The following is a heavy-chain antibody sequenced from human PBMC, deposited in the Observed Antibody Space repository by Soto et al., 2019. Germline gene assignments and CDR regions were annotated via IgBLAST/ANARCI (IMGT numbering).Heavy chain of an antibody. D-gene: IGHD2-21*01. J-gene: IGHJ4*02. CDR2: IWFDGSKE. CDR3: ARDLFYYFDH. Sequence: GGSLRLSCSASGFTFSSYGMHWVRQAPGKGLEWVAVIWFDGSKEYYADSVKGRFTISRDSSNNMLYLQMDSLRVEDTAVYYCARDLFYYFDHWGQGTLVTVSS. V-gene: IGHV3-33*01. CDR1: GFTFSSYG.